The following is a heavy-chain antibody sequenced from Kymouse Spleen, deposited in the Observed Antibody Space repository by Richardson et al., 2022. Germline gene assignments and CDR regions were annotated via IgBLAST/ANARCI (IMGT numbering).Heavy chain of an antibody. J-gene: IGHJ4*02. Sequence: EVQLVESGGGLVQPGRSLRLSCAASGFTFDDYAMHWVRQAPGKGLEWVSGISWNSGSIGYADSVKGRFTISRDNAKNSLYLQMNSLRAEDTALYYCAKDRLELTLFDYWGQGTLVTVSS. CDR2: ISWNSGSI. D-gene: IGHD1-7*01. V-gene: IGHV3-9*01. CDR1: GFTFDDYA. CDR3: AKDRLELTLFDY.